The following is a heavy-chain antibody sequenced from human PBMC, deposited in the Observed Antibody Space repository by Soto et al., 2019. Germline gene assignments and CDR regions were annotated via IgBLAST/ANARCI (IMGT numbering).Heavy chain of an antibody. Sequence: QVQLVESGGGVVQPGRSLRLSCAASGFTFSSYGMHWVRQAPGKGLEWVAVIWYDGSNKYYADSVKGRFTISRDNSKNTLYLQMNSLRAEETAVYYWAIERPGGGDGDYVDYWGQGTLVTVSS. CDR1: GFTFSSYG. CDR2: IWYDGSNK. CDR3: AIERPGGGDGDYVDY. V-gene: IGHV3-33*01. D-gene: IGHD3-10*01. J-gene: IGHJ4*02.